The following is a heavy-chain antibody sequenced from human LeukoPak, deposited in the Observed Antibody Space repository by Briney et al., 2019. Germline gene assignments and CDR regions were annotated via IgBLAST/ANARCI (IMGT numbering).Heavy chain of an antibody. D-gene: IGHD3-10*01. CDR2: ISASGYST. J-gene: IGHJ4*02. Sequence: GGSLRLSCXASXFTFSNYAMTWVRQAPGKGLEWVSAISASGYSTYYADSVKGRFTTSRDNSKNTLYLQMNSLRAEDTAVYYCARGEWGQGTLVTVSS. V-gene: IGHV3-23*01. CDR3: ARGE. CDR1: XFTFSNYA.